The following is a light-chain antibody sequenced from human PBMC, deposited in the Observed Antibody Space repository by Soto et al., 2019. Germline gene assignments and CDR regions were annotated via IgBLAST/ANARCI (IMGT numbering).Light chain of an antibody. CDR3: QQRNIWPPVT. CDR1: PSVTNY. J-gene: IGKJ5*01. V-gene: IGKV3-11*01. Sequence: EILLTQSPATLSLSPGERATLSCRASPSVTNYLAWYQQKPGQPPRLPIYGAFNRAAGIPARFSGSGSGTDFTLTISSLETEDSAVYYCQQRNIWPPVTFGHGTRLEIK. CDR2: GAF.